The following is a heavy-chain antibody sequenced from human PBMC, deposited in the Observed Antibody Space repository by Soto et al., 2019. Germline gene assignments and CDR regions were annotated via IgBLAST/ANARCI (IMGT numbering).Heavy chain of an antibody. CDR2: IYYSGST. J-gene: IGHJ4*02. D-gene: IGHD2-15*01. Sequence: PSETLSLTCSVSGGSISSNYWSWIRQPPGKGLEWIGYIYYSGSTNYNPSLRSRVTISIDTSKNQFSLKLSSVTAADTAVYYCASYPGVSGGNDYWGQGTLVTVSS. CDR1: GGSISSNY. V-gene: IGHV4-59*08. CDR3: ASYPGVSGGNDY.